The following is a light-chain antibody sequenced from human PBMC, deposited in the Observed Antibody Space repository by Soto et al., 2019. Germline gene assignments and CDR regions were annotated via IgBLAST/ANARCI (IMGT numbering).Light chain of an antibody. J-gene: IGLJ3*02. CDR3: CSYAGSTTLWM. CDR1: STDVGSYNL. Sequence: QSALTQPASVSGSPGQSITISCTGTSTDVGSYNLVSWYQQHPGKAPKLMIYEVSKRPSGVSNRFSGSKSGNTASLTISGLQAEDEADYYCCSYAGSTTLWMFGGGTKVTVL. V-gene: IGLV2-23*02. CDR2: EVS.